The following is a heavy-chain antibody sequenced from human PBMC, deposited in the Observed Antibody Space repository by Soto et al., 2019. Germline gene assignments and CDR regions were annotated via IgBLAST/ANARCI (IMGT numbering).Heavy chain of an antibody. V-gene: IGHV5-51*01. J-gene: IGHJ5*02. CDR2: IYLGDSDT. CDR1: GHTTTIYW. Sequence: PGESLKISCKGSGHTTTIYWIGWVRQKPGKGLEWMGIIYLGDSDTRYSPSFQGQVTISADKSTSTAYLQWSSLKVPDTAMYYCASFSVTYSGSFDQWGQGTLVTVSS. CDR3: ASFSVTYSGSFDQ. D-gene: IGHD3-10*01.